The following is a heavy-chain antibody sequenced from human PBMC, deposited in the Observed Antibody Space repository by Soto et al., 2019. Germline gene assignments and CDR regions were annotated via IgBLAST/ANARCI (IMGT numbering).Heavy chain of an antibody. CDR3: ARVTPYHAIDY. V-gene: IGHV1-69*02. CDR1: GGTFSSYT. J-gene: IGHJ4*02. Sequence: GASVKVSCKASGGTFSSYTSSWVRQAPGQGLEWMGRIIPILGIANYAQKFQGRVTITADKSTSTAYMELSSLRSEDTAVYYCARVTPYHAIDYWGQGTLVTVSS. CDR2: IIPILGIA. D-gene: IGHD2-8*01.